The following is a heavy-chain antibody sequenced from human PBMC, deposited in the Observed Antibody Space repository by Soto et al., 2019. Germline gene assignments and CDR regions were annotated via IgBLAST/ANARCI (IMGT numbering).Heavy chain of an antibody. CDR3: ARIPLRYSSGWYYYYYYGMDV. Sequence: VSGPTLVNPTQTLTLTCTFSGFSLSTSGMCVSWIRQPPGKALEWLALIDWDDDKYYSTSLKTRLTISKDTSKNQVVLTMTNMDPVDTATYYCARIPLRYSSGWYYYYYYGMDVWGQGTTVTV. J-gene: IGHJ6*02. D-gene: IGHD6-19*01. CDR2: IDWDDDK. V-gene: IGHV2-70*01. CDR1: GFSLSTSGMC.